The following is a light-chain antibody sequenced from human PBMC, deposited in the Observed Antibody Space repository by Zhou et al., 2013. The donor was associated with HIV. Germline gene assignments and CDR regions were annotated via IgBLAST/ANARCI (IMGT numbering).Light chain of an antibody. Sequence: EIVLTQSPGTLSLSPGERATLSCRASQSVSSSYLAWYQQKPGQAPRLLISGASTRATGFPARFSGSGSGTEFTLTISSMQSEDFAVYYCQQYNNWLSLTFGGGTKVEIK. J-gene: IGKJ4*01. CDR3: QQYNNWLSLT. V-gene: IGKV3-15*01. CDR2: GAS. CDR1: QSVSSSY.